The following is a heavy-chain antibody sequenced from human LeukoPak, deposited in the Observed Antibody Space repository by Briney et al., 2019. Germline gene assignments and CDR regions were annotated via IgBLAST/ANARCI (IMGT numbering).Heavy chain of an antibody. D-gene: IGHD3-22*01. J-gene: IGHJ6*02. Sequence: GGSLRLSCAASGFTFSSYAMHWVRQAPGKGLEWVAVISYDGSNKYYADSVKGRFTISRDNSKNTLYLQMNSLRAEDTAVYYCARDDWLDSSGYYSFLSPMDVWGQGTTVTVSS. CDR1: GFTFSSYA. V-gene: IGHV3-30-3*01. CDR3: ARDDWLDSSGYYSFLSPMDV. CDR2: ISYDGSNK.